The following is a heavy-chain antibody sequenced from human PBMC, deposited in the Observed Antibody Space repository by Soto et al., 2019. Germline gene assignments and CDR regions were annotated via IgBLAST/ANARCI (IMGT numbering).Heavy chain of an antibody. Sequence: QVQVVESGGGVVQPGGSLRLSCAASGFTFSTSAMHWVRQAPGKGLEWMAMISYGGNNKYCEDSVKGRFTISRDISESTLYLQMNSLRTEDTAVYYCAREEFEAGRGHFGCWGQGTLVSVSS. J-gene: IGHJ4*02. CDR2: ISYGGNNK. D-gene: IGHD6-13*01. V-gene: IGHV3-30-3*01. CDR3: AREEFEAGRGHFGC. CDR1: GFTFSTSA.